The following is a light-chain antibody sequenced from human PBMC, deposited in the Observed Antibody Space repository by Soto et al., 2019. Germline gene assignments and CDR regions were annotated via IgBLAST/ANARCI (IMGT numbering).Light chain of an antibody. CDR2: EVT. V-gene: IGLV2-8*01. Sequence: QSALTQPPSASGSPGQSVTISCTGTSSDVGNYNYVSWYQQHPGKAPKLMIYEVTKRPSGVPDGFSGSKSGNTASLTVSGLQAEDEADYYCSSYAGSHSYVFGTGTKLTVL. CDR1: SSDVGNYNY. J-gene: IGLJ1*01. CDR3: SSYAGSHSYV.